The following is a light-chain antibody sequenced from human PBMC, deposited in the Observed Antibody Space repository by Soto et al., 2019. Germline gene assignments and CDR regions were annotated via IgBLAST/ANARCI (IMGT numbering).Light chain of an antibody. CDR1: SSDVGGYNY. CDR3: SSYTSSSVYV. J-gene: IGLJ1*01. CDR2: EVS. Sequence: QSVLTQPASASGSPGQSITISCTGTSSDVGGYNYVSWYQQHPGKAPKLMIYEVSNRPSGASNRFSGSKSGNTASLTISGLQAVDEADYYCSSYTSSSVYVFGTGTKVAVL. V-gene: IGLV2-14*01.